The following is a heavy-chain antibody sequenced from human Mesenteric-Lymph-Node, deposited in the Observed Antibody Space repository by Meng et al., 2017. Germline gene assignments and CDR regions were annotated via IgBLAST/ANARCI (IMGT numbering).Heavy chain of an antibody. CDR3: ARYSVAGDY. Sequence: QVALPESGPGLVRPSETLSLTCAVSGGSVSSGSYYWNWIRQPPGKGLEWIGYIYYTGSTSYNPSLKSRVTISADASRNQFSLNLSSVTAADTAFYYCARYSVAGDYWGQGMLVTVSS. J-gene: IGHJ4*02. D-gene: IGHD6-19*01. CDR1: GGSVSSGSYY. CDR2: IYYTGST. V-gene: IGHV4-61*01.